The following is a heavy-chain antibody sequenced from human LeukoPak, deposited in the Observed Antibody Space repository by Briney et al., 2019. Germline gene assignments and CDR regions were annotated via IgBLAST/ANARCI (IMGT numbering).Heavy chain of an antibody. Sequence: PGGSLRLSCAASGFTFSSYSMNWIRQAPGKGLEWVSSISGSGEFIYYGDSGKGRVTISRDNGKNSLYLQMNSVRPEDMAVYYCARDDSHGYHFFDSWGRGTLVTVSS. D-gene: IGHD3-22*01. CDR3: ARDDSHGYHFFDS. V-gene: IGHV3-21*01. J-gene: IGHJ4*02. CDR1: GFTFSSYS. CDR2: ISGSGEFI.